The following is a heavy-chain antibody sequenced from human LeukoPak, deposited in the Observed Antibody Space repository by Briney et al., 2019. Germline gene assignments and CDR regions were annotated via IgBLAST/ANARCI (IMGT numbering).Heavy chain of an antibody. CDR3: ARNYYHSSAPGTWFDP. V-gene: IGHV3-30*02. Sequence: GGSLRLSCAASGFTFSSYGMHWVRQAPGKGLEWAAFIRYDGSNKYYADSVKGRFTISRDNSNNTVHLHMNSVRPEDTAVYFCARNYYHSSAPGTWFDPWGQGTLVTVSS. J-gene: IGHJ5*02. CDR1: GFTFSSYG. CDR2: IRYDGSNK. D-gene: IGHD3-22*01.